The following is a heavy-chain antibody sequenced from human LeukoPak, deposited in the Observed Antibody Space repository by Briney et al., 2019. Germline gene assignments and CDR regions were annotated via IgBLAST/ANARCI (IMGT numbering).Heavy chain of an antibody. Sequence: SETLSLTCAVYGGSFSGYYWSWIRQPPGKGLEWIGEINHSGSTNYNPSLKSRVTISVDTSKNQFSLKLSSVTAADTAVYYCARESESLDYWGQGTLSPSPQ. V-gene: IGHV4-34*01. J-gene: IGHJ4*02. CDR1: GGSFSGYY. CDR3: ARESESLDY. CDR2: INHSGST.